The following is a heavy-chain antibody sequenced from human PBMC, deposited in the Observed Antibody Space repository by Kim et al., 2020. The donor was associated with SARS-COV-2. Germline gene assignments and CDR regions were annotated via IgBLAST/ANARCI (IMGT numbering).Heavy chain of an antibody. V-gene: IGHV3-30*04. Sequence: GGSLRLSCAASGFTFSSYAMHWVRQAPGKGLEWVAVISYDGSNKYYADSVKGRFTISRDNSKNTLYLQMNSLRAEDTAVYYCARSASPTAFDIWGQGTMVTVSS. J-gene: IGHJ3*02. CDR3: ARSASPTAFDI. CDR1: GFTFSSYA. CDR2: ISYDGSNK.